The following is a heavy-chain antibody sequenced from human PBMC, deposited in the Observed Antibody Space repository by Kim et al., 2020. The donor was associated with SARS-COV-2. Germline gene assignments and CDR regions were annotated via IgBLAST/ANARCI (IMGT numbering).Heavy chain of an antibody. V-gene: IGHV3-7*01. CDR3: MGGPAGDY. J-gene: IGHJ4*02. Sequence: GGSLRLSCAASGFTVSSYWMTWVRQGLGKGLEWVGNIKIDGSEKYYMDSVKGRFNISRDNDKNSLYLKMNSLRAEDTAVLYCMGGPAGDYWGQGTLVTV. CDR2: IKIDGSEK. CDR1: GFTVSSYW.